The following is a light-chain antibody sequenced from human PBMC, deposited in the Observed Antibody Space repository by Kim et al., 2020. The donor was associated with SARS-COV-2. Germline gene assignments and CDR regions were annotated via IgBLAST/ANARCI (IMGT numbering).Light chain of an antibody. J-gene: IGLJ2*01. CDR1: SSDVGGYNF. Sequence: QSALAQPVSVSGSPGQSITISCTGTSSDVGGYNFVSWYHRYPGKSPKLIIFDVYRRPSGVSDRFSGSKSGNTASLTISGLQTEDEGEYHCCSYTSTSTFVFGGGTQLTVL. CDR2: DVY. CDR3: CSYTSTSTFV. V-gene: IGLV2-14*03.